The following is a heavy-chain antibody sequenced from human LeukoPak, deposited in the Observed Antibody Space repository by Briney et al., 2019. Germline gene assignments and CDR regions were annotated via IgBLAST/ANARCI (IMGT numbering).Heavy chain of an antibody. CDR2: IYYSGST. J-gene: IGHJ3*02. CDR3: ARTEHARGAFDI. V-gene: IGHV4-59*01. Sequence: SETLSLTCTVSGGSISSYYWSWIRQPPGKGLEWIGYIYYSGSTNYNPSLKSRVTISVDTSKNQFSLKLSSVTAADTAVYYCARTEHARGAFDIWGQGTMVTVSS. CDR1: GGSISSYY. D-gene: IGHD1/OR15-1a*01.